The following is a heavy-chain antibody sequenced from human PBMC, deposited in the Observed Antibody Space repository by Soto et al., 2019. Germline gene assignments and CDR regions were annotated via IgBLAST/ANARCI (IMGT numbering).Heavy chain of an antibody. Sequence: EVQLVESGGGSVKPGGSLRLSFAASGLTFSNVWMTWASQAPGKGLEWVGRIKSKSDGETADVAAPVRARFTISSDDSKYPVFLEMNSLTSEDTALYYGAITAMITLDSSTRSVYWGRGTQVTVSS. CDR1: GLTFSNVW. J-gene: IGHJ4*02. CDR3: AITAMITLDSSTRSVY. V-gene: IGHV3-15*01. D-gene: IGHD5-18*01. CDR2: IKSKSDGETA.